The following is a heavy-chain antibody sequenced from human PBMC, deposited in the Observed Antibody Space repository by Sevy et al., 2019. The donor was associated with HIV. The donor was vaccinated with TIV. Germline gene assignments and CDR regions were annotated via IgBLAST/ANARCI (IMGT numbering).Heavy chain of an antibody. J-gene: IGHJ4*02. CDR2: ISHDGRST. CDR1: GFTFSGHG. V-gene: IGHV3-30*02. CDR3: AKGGFKCGGNDCFMQ. Sequence: GGSLRLSCATSGFTFSGHGMHWIRHAPGKGLEWLALISHDGRSTFDEASVKGQFIISEDNSKNTLFLQMNSLTAEDTAVYYCAKGGFKCGGNDCFMQWGQRTLVTVSS. D-gene: IGHD2-21*01.